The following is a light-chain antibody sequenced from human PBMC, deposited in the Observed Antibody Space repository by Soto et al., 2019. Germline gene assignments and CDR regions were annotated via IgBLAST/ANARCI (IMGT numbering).Light chain of an antibody. CDR1: HSVSSSY. J-gene: IGKJ1*01. CDR2: GAF. CDR3: QQSDSSPKT. Sequence: EIVLTLSPGTLSLSLGERATLSCRASHSVSSSYLAWYQQKPGQAPRLLIYGAFSRATGIPDRVSGTGSGTDFTLTISRLEHEEFAVYYWQQSDSSPKTFGQGTKVDIK. V-gene: IGKV3-20*01.